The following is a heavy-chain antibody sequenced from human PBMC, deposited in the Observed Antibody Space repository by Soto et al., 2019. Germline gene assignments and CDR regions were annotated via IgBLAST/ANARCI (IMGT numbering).Heavy chain of an antibody. CDR2: TSYRSKWYN. V-gene: IGHV6-1*01. D-gene: IGHD2-8*01. CDR1: PDSVSTNSAT. Sequence: TFSLPCDISPDSVSTNSATGNWNRQSPSRVLEWLGRTSYRSKWYNDYAVSVKSRITISPDTSNNQLSLQLNSVTPDDTAVYYCVRLIGNSWLDSWGQGTLVTVFS. J-gene: IGHJ5*01. CDR3: VRLIGNSWLDS.